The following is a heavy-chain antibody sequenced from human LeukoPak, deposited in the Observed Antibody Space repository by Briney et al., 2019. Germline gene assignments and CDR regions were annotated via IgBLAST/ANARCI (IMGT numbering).Heavy chain of an antibody. CDR1: GGTFSSYA. D-gene: IGHD1-26*01. CDR2: IIPIFGTA. CDR3: ARGHSSGSYRRNWFDP. Sequence: SVKVSCKASGGTFSSYAISWVRQAPGQGLEWMGGIIPIFGTANYAQKFQGRVTITADESTSTVYMELSSLRSEDTAVYYCARGHSSGSYRRNWFDPWGQGTLVTVSS. V-gene: IGHV1-69*13. J-gene: IGHJ5*02.